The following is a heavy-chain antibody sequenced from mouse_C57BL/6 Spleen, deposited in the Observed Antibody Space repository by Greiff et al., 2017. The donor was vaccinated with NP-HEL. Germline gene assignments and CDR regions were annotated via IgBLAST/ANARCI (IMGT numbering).Heavy chain of an antibody. V-gene: IGHV3-2*02. CDR3: ARMARIKY. Sequence: EVKLVESGPGLVKPSQSLSLTCTVTGYSITSGYGWNWIRQFPGNKLEWMGYISYSGSTNYNPSLKSRISITRDTSKNQFVLQLNSVTTEDTATYYCARMARIKYWGQGTTLTVSS. CDR1: GYSITSGYG. J-gene: IGHJ2*01. CDR2: ISYSGST. D-gene: IGHD3-3*01.